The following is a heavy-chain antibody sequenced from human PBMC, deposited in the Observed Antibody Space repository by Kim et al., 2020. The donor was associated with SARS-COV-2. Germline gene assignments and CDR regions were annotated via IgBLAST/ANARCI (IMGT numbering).Heavy chain of an antibody. J-gene: IGHJ6*02. CDR3: AKDMVGYVYYYGMDV. V-gene: IGHV3-30*18. CDR2: ISYDGSNK. CDR1: GFTFSSYG. Sequence: GGSLRLSCAASGFTFSSYGMHWVRQAPGKGLEWVAVISYDGSNKYYADSVKGRFTISRDNSKNTLYLQMNSLRAEDTAVYYCAKDMVGYVYYYGMDVWGQGTTVTVSS. D-gene: IGHD5-12*01.